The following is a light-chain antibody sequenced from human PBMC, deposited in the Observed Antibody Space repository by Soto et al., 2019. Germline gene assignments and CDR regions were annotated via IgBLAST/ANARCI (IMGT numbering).Light chain of an antibody. V-gene: IGLV2-11*01. CDR3: CSYAGSPYV. CDR1: SSDVGDYNY. Sequence: QSALTQPRSVSGSPGQSVAISCTGTSSDVGDYNYVSWYQQHPGKAPKAMIYDVSKRPSGVPDRFSGSKSGNTASLTISGLQAEDEADYYCCSYAGSPYVFGTGTKVTVL. CDR2: DVS. J-gene: IGLJ1*01.